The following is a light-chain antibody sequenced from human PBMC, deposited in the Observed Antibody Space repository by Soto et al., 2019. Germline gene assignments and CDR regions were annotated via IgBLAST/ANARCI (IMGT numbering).Light chain of an antibody. Sequence: EIVLTQSPGTLSLSPGERATLSCRASQTVSSSYLAWYQQKPGQAPRLLIYGASSRATGIPDRFSGSGSGTDFTLTISRLETEDFAVFYCHQCDTSPFTFGGGTKVEIK. CDR2: GAS. CDR1: QTVSSSY. CDR3: HQCDTSPFT. J-gene: IGKJ4*01. V-gene: IGKV3-20*01.